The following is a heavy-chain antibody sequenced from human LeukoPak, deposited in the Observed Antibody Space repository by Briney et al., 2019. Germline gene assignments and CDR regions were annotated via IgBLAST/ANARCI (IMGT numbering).Heavy chain of an antibody. V-gene: IGHV3-21*01. Sequence: GGSLRLSCAASGSTFSSYSTNWVRQAPGKGLEWVSSISSGSSYIYYADSVKGRFTISRDNAKNSLYLQVNSLRAEDTAVYYCARDKDYGDKRLLDYWGQGTLVTVSS. CDR2: ISSGSSYI. D-gene: IGHD4-23*01. J-gene: IGHJ4*02. CDR1: GSTFSSYS. CDR3: ARDKDYGDKRLLDY.